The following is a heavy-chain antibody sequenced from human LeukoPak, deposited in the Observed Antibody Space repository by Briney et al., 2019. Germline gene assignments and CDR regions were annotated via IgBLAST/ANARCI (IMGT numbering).Heavy chain of an antibody. J-gene: IGHJ2*01. CDR2: IYHSGST. V-gene: IGHV4-30-2*01. D-gene: IGHD2-21*02. CDR1: GGSISSGGYS. CDR3: ARGVFPFRLRDWYFDL. Sequence: SETLSLTCAVSGGSISSGGYSWSWIRQPPGKGLEWIGYIYHSGSTYYNPSLKSRVTISVDRSKNQFSLKLSSVTAADTAVYYCARGVFPFRLRDWYFDLWGRGTLVTVSS.